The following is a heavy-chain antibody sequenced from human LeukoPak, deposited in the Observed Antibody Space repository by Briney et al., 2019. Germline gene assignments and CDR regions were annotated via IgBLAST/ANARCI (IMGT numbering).Heavy chain of an antibody. CDR2: TFYRSKWCN. Sequence: SQTLSLTCAISGDSDSSNSAAWNWIRQSPSRGLEWLGRTFYRSKWCNEHAVSVKSRITISPDTSKNQVSLLLNSVTPEDTAVYYCGRDISAGIGHWGQGILVTVSS. D-gene: IGHD6-13*01. CDR3: GRDISAGIGH. V-gene: IGHV6-1*01. J-gene: IGHJ4*02. CDR1: GDSDSSNSAA.